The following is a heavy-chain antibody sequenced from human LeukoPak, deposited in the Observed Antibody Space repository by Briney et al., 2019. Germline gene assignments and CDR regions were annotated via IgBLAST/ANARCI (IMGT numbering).Heavy chain of an antibody. Sequence: PSETLSLTCTVSGDSISSYYWNWIRQPAGKGLEWIGRIYASGYTEYNPSLQTRVTMSVDPSKNEFSLKVDTVTAADTAVYFCARNHIVTGTYFDSWGQGILVTVSS. CDR1: GDSISSYY. CDR2: IYASGYT. J-gene: IGHJ4*02. D-gene: IGHD3-10*01. CDR3: ARNHIVTGTYFDS. V-gene: IGHV4-4*07.